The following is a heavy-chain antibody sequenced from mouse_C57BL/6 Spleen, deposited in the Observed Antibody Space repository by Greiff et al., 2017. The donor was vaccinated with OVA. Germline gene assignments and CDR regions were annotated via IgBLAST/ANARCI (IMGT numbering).Heavy chain of an antibody. V-gene: IGHV1-55*01. J-gene: IGHJ4*01. D-gene: IGHD1-1*01. CDR2: IYPGSGST. Sequence: QVQLKQPGAELVKPGASVKMSCKASGYTFTSYWITWVKQRPGQGLEWIGDIYPGSGSTNYNEKFKSKATLTVDTSSSTAYMQLSSLTSEDSAVYYCARFITTVVATDYAMDYWGQGTSVTVSS. CDR1: GYTFTSYW. CDR3: ARFITTVVATDYAMDY.